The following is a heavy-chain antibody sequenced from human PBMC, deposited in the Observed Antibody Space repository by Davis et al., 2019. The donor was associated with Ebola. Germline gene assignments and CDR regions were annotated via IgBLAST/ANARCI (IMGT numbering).Heavy chain of an antibody. CDR3: ARDLKVTTRHRAPFDGMDV. V-gene: IGHV3-30-3*01. Sequence: PGGSLRLSCAASGFTFSSYAMHWVRQAPGKGLEWVAVISYDGSNKYYADSVKGRFTISRDNSKNTLYLQMNSLRAEDTAVYYCARDLKVTTRHRAPFDGMDVWGQGTTVTVSS. CDR1: GFTFSSYA. D-gene: IGHD4-17*01. J-gene: IGHJ6*02. CDR2: ISYDGSNK.